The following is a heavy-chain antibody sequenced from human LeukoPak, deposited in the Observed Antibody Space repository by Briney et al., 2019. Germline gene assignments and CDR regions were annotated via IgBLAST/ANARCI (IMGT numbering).Heavy chain of an antibody. CDR3: AKVDGDY. D-gene: IGHD3/OR15-3a*01. Sequence: RGSLRLSCAASGFTFSSYGMHWVRQAPGKGLEWVAVISYDGSNKYYADSVKGRFTISRDNSKNTLYLQMNSLRAEDTAVYYCAKVDGDYWGQGTLVTVSS. V-gene: IGHV3-30*18. CDR2: ISYDGSNK. J-gene: IGHJ4*02. CDR1: GFTFSSYG.